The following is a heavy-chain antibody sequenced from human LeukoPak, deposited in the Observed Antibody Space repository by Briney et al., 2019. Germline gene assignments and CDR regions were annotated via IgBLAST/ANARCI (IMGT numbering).Heavy chain of an antibody. CDR3: TRHNFYDSSGYCLDY. D-gene: IGHD3-22*01. CDR1: GFTFSGSA. V-gene: IGHV3-73*01. CDR2: IRSKANSYAT. J-gene: IGHJ4*02. Sequence: XGSLRLSCAASGFTFSGSAMHWVRQASGKGLEWVGRIRSKANSYATAYAASVKGRFTISRDDSKNTAYLQMNSLKTEDTAVYYCTRHNFYDSSGYCLDYWGQGTLVTVSS.